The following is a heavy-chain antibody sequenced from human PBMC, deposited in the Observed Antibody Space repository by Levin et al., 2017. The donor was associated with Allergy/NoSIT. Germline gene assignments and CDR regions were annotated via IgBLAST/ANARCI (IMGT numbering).Heavy chain of an antibody. D-gene: IGHD6-13*01. CDR1: GGSISSHY. V-gene: IGHV4-59*11. CDR2: IYYSGST. J-gene: IGHJ4*02. CDR3: ARGGSSSSWATYFDY. Sequence: GSLRLSCTVSGGSISSHYWNWIRRPPGKGLEWIGYIYYSGSTNYNPSLKSRVTISVDTSKNQFSLNLSSVTAADTAVYYCARGGSSSSWATYFDYWGQGTLVTVSS.